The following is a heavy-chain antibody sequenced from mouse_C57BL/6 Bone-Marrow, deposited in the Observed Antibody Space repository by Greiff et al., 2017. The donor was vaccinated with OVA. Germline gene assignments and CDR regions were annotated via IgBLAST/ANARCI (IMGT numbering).Heavy chain of an antibody. V-gene: IGHV1-82*01. J-gene: IGHJ3*01. CDR2: IYPGDGDT. CDR1: GYAFSSSW. Sequence: QVQLQQSGPELVKPGASVKISCKASGYAFSSSWMNWVKQRPGKGLEWIGRIYPGDGDTNYNGKFKGKATLTADKSSSTAYMQLSSLTSGDSAVXFCARQLRPGGFAYWGQGTLVTVSA. D-gene: IGHD3-2*02. CDR3: ARQLRPGGFAY.